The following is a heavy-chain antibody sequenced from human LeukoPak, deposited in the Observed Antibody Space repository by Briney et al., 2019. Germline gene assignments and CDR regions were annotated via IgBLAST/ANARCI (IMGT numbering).Heavy chain of an antibody. CDR3: ARDLGDYYDSSGYSYGY. Sequence: SVKVSCKASGGTFSSYAISWVRQAPGQGLEWMGRIIPIFGIANYAQKSQGRVTITADKSTSTAYMELSSLRSEDTAVCYCARDLGDYYDSSGYSYGYWGQGTLVTVSS. CDR2: IIPIFGIA. J-gene: IGHJ4*02. V-gene: IGHV1-69*04. D-gene: IGHD3-22*01. CDR1: GGTFSSYA.